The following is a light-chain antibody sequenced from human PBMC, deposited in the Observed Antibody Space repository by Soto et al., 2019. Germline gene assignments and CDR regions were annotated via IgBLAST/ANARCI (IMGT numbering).Light chain of an antibody. CDR1: QSVSTY. J-gene: IGKJ1*01. V-gene: IGKV3-11*01. Sequence: EIVLTQSPATLSLSPGQRATLSCRASQSVSTYLAWYQQKPGRAPRLLIYHSSNRATGVPARFSGSGSGTDFTLTISSLEPEDFAVYYCQQRSNWPGTFGQGTKVEIK. CDR3: QQRSNWPGT. CDR2: HSS.